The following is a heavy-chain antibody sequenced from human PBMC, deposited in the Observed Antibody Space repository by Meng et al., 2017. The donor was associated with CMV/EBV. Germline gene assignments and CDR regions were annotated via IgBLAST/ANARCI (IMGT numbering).Heavy chain of an antibody. CDR3: ARQDGVALYYFDH. J-gene: IGHJ4*02. CDR2: IYPGDSDT. CDR1: GYSFTNYW. V-gene: IGHV5-51*01. D-gene: IGHD3-10*01. Sequence: GESLKISCQGSGYSFTNYWIAWVRQMPGKDLEWMGIIYPGDSDTRYSPSFQGQVTISADKSISTAYLQWSSLKASDTAFYYCARQDGVALYYFDHWGQGTLVTVSS.